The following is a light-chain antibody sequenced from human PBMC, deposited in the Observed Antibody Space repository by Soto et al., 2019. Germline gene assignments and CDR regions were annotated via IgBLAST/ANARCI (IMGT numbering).Light chain of an antibody. J-gene: IGKJ1*01. CDR3: QQYGSAVT. Sequence: EIVLTQSPGTLSLSPGERANLSCRASQSVSNNYLARYQQKPGQAPRLLIYGASTRATGIPDRFSGSGSGTDFTHTIGRLEPEDFEVYYCQQYGSAVTFGQWTKVAIK. CDR1: QSVSNNY. V-gene: IGKV3-20*01. CDR2: GAS.